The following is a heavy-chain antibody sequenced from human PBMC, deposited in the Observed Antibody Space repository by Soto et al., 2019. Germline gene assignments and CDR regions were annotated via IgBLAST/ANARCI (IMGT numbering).Heavy chain of an antibody. J-gene: IGHJ3*02. CDR2: IYYSGST. Sequence: SETLSLTCTVSGGSISSHYWSWIRQPPGKGLEWIGYIYYSGSTSYNPSLQSRVTISVDTSKNQFSLKLTSVTTADTAVYYCASGWGYHDSSGHDAFDIWGQGTMVTVSS. CDR1: GGSISSHY. CDR3: ASGWGYHDSSGHDAFDI. V-gene: IGHV4-59*11. D-gene: IGHD6-19*01.